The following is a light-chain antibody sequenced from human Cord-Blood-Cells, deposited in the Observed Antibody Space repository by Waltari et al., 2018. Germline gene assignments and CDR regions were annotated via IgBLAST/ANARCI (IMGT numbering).Light chain of an antibody. CDR3: AAWDDSLRV. V-gene: IGLV1-47*01. CDR1: SSNIGSNY. J-gene: IGLJ3*02. Sequence: QSVLTQPPSASGTPGQRVTISCSGSSSNIGSNYVYWYQQLPGPAPKLLIYRNNQRPSGVPARFSGSKSGTSASLAISGLRSEDEADYYCAAWDDSLRVFGGGTKLTVL. CDR2: RNN.